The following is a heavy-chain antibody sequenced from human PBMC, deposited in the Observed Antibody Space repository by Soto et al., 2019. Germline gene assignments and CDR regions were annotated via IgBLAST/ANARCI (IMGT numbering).Heavy chain of an antibody. CDR3: AKDPLTVTPYFDY. J-gene: IGHJ4*02. D-gene: IGHD4-17*01. CDR1: VFTFSNYA. CDR2: ISGSGDNT. V-gene: IGHV3-23*01. Sequence: GGSLRLSCAASVFTFSNYAMSWVRQAPGKGLEWVSTISGSGDNTDYVDSVKGRFTISRDNSKNTLYLQMNSLRAEDTAVYYCAKDPLTVTPYFDYWGQGTLVTVSS.